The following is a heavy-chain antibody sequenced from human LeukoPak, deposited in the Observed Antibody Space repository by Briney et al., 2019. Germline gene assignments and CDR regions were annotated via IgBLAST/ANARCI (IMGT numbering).Heavy chain of an antibody. CDR3: ARVRTVPTSNWFDP. V-gene: IGHV3-30*14. CDR2: ISYDGSNK. CDR1: GFTFSSYA. Sequence: GGSLRLSCAASGFTFSSYAMHWVRQAPGKGLEWVAVISYDGSNKYYADSVKGRFTISRDNSKNTLYLQMNSLRAEDTAVYYCARVRTVPTSNWFDPWGQGTLVTVSS. D-gene: IGHD4-11*01. J-gene: IGHJ5*02.